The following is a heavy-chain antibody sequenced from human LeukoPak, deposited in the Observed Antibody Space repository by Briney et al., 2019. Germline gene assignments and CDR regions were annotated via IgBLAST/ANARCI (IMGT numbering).Heavy chain of an antibody. CDR3: ATGQWPSFFDL. CDR2: INTHDGKT. CDR1: GYTFMNYG. Sequence: ASVKVSCKASGYTFMNYGITWVRQAAGQGLEWMGWINTHDGKTIYAQRFQGRVTMTTATSTSTVYMHLGRLRSDDAAVYYRATGQWPSFFDLWGQGTLVTVSS. V-gene: IGHV1-18*01. D-gene: IGHD3-9*01. J-gene: IGHJ4*02.